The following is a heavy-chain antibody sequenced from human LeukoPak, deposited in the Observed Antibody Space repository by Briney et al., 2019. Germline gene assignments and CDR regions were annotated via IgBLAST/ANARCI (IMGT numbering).Heavy chain of an antibody. D-gene: IGHD4-17*01. V-gene: IGHV3-48*01. CDR3: ARENAADYTVTVDY. Sequence: GGSLRLSCAASGFTFSSYSMNWVRQAPGKGLEWVSYISSSSSTIYYADSVKGRFTISRDNAKNTLYLQMNSLRAEDTAVYYCARENAADYTVTVDYWGQGTLVTVSS. CDR1: GFTFSSYS. J-gene: IGHJ4*02. CDR2: ISSSSSTI.